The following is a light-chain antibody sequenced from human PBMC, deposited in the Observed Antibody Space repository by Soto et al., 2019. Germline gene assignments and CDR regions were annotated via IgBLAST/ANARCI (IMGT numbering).Light chain of an antibody. V-gene: IGKV3D-20*01. CDR3: RQYASSPPQT. Sequence: LSLSVVAVSLSEEERATLSCGGSQSVSSSYLAWYQQKPGRAPRLRIYDAYSRATGIPDRFSGSGSGTDFTLTISRLVPEDDAVRYCRQYASSPPQTCCQVTKVDIK. CDR2: DAY. CDR1: QSVSSSY. J-gene: IGKJ1*01.